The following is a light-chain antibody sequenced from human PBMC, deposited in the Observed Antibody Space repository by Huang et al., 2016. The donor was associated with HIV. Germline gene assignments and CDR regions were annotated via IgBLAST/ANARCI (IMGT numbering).Light chain of an antibody. Sequence: EIVMTQSPATLSVSPGERATLSCRARQSVSNYLAWYQQKPGQAPRRLIYDASTGATGIPARFSGSGSGTEFTLTISSLQSEDSAVYYCQQYNDWPLTFGGGTKVEIK. V-gene: IGKV3-15*01. CDR3: QQYNDWPLT. J-gene: IGKJ4*01. CDR1: QSVSNY. CDR2: DAS.